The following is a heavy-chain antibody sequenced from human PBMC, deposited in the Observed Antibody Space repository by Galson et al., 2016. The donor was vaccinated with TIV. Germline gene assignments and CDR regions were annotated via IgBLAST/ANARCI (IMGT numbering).Heavy chain of an antibody. J-gene: IGHJ6*02. Sequence: SLRLSCAASGFTFSSNYMNWVRQAPGKGLEWVAITSSDGTTHYAASVKGRFTMSRDNSMNTLYLQMNSLGTEDTAVYFCARERRFCGNECYLHYFYGMDVWGHGTTVTVSS. CDR3: ARERRFCGNECYLHYFYGMDV. D-gene: IGHD2-21*01. V-gene: IGHV3-66*02. CDR2: TSSDGTT. CDR1: GFTFSSNY.